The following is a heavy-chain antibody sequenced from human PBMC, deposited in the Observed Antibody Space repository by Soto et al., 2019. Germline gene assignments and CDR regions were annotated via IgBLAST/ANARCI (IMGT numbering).Heavy chain of an antibody. J-gene: IGHJ4*02. Sequence: ASVKVSCKASGYIFTGYYMHWVRPAPGQGLEWMGWINPNSGDTNYTQKFQGWVTMTRDTSISTAYMELSRLGSDDTAVYYCATSRISIAVAGETEYYFDYWGQGTPVTVSS. CDR1: GYIFTGYY. CDR3: ATSRISIAVAGETEYYFDY. V-gene: IGHV1-2*04. CDR2: INPNSGDT. D-gene: IGHD6-19*01.